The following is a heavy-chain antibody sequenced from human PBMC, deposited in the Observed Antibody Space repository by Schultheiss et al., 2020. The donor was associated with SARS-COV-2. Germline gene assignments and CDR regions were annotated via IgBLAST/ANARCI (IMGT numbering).Heavy chain of an antibody. J-gene: IGHJ5*02. D-gene: IGHD3-22*01. CDR2: ISAYNGNT. CDR3: ARAVYYDSSGYGGWFDP. Sequence: ASVKVSCKASGYTFTSYGISWVRQAPGQGLEWMGWISAYNGNTNYAQKLQGRVTMTTDTSTSTAYMELRSLRSDDTAVYYCARAVYYDSSGYGGWFDPWGQGTLVTVSS. V-gene: IGHV1-18*01. CDR1: GYTFTSYG.